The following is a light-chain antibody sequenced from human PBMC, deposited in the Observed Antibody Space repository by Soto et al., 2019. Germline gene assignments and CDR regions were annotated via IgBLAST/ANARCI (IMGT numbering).Light chain of an antibody. CDR1: SGHSSYA. J-gene: IGLJ2*01. CDR2: LDSDGSH. CDR3: QTWGTGIHVV. V-gene: IGLV4-69*01. Sequence: QLVLTQSPSASASLGASVKLTCIQSSGHSSYAIAWHQQQPEKGPRYLMKLDSDGSHTKGDAIPDRFSGSSSGAERYLTISSLQPEDEADHYCQTWGTGIHVVFGGGTKLTVL.